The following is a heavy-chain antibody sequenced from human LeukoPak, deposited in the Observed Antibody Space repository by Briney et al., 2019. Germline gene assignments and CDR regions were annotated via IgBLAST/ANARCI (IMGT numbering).Heavy chain of an antibody. D-gene: IGHD3-10*01. CDR2: IIPILGIA. J-gene: IGHJ6*02. V-gene: IGHV1-69*02. Sequence: SVKVSCKASGYTFTGYYMHWVRQAPGQGLEWMGRIIPILGIANYAQKFQGRVTITADKSTSTAYMELSSLRSEDTAVYYCVYGSGPVGMDVWGQGTTVTVSS. CDR3: VYGSGPVGMDV. CDR1: GYTFTGYY.